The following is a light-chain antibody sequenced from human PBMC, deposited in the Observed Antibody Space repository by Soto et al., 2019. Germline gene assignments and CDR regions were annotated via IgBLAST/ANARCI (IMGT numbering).Light chain of an antibody. V-gene: IGKV3-15*01. J-gene: IGKJ1*01. CDR2: DAS. CDR3: QQYHKWRT. CDR1: QSVDSN. Sequence: EIVMTQSPVTLSVSPGERATLSCRASQSVDSNLAWYQQKPGQAPRLLIYDASTRATGVPARISGSGSGTEFTLTISSPQSEDFAVYYCQQYHKWRTFGQGTKVDIK.